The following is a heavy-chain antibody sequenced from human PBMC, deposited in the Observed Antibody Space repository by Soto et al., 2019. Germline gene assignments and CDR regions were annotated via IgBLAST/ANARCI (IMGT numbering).Heavy chain of an antibody. CDR2: IIPIYETV. CDR1: EGTFSSYG. CDR3: TRDLLVTATCLDP. Sequence: QVSLVQSGAEVKKAGSSVKVSCKASEGTFSSYGISWVRQGPGQGLEWMGGIIPIYETVTYAQRFQGRLTISADESTSTAYMELSSLRPDDTAVYYCTRDLLVTATCLDPWGQGTLVTVSS. D-gene: IGHD2-21*02. J-gene: IGHJ5*02. V-gene: IGHV1-69*01.